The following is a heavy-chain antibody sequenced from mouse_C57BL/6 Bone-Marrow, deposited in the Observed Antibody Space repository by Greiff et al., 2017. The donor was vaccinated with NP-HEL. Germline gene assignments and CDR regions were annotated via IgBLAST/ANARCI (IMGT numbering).Heavy chain of an antibody. J-gene: IGHJ3*01. Sequence: VQLQQSGPELVKPGASVKMSCKASGYTFTDYNMHWVKQSHGKSLEWIGYINPNNGGTSYNQKFKGKATLTVNKSSSTAYMELRSLTSEDSAVYYCARSRQLRLQAWFAYWGQGTLVTVSA. CDR2: INPNNGGT. V-gene: IGHV1-22*01. CDR3: ARSRQLRLQAWFAY. D-gene: IGHD3-2*02. CDR1: GYTFTDYN.